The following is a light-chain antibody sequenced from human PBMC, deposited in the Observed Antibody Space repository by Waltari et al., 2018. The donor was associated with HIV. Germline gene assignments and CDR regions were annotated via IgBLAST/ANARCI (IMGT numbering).Light chain of an antibody. V-gene: IGLV2-14*03. J-gene: IGLJ3*02. CDR2: GVT. CDR1: NTDIGAFDL. CDR3: SSYSTLKTIL. Sequence: QSALTQPASVSGSPGQSVSISCTGGNTDIGAFDLVSWYRQRSGEAPQLIFFGVTSRPSGVSSRFSGFKSGHTASLTISGLHDGDEAYYFFSSYSTLKTILFGGGTKLTV.